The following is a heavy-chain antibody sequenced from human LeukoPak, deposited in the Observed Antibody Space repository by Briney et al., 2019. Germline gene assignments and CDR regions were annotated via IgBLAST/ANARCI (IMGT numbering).Heavy chain of an antibody. CDR1: GGSISSYY. CDR2: IYYGGSTNYNPS. D-gene: IGHD3-9*01. CDR3: ARDFEGRWFDP. V-gene: IGHV4-59*01. Sequence: TDTLSLTCTVSGGSISSYYWSWIRQPLGKGLEWIGYIYYGGSTNYNPSNYNPSLTSRVTMSLDTSKNQFSLKLSSVTAADTAVYYCARDFEGRWFDPWGQGTLVTVSS. J-gene: IGHJ5*02.